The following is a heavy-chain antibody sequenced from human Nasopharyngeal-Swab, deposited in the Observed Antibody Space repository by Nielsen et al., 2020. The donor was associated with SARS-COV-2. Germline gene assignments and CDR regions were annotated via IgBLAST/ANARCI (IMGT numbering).Heavy chain of an antibody. D-gene: IGHD4-23*01. J-gene: IGHJ5*02. V-gene: IGHV4-59*08. CDR2: IYYSGST. CDR3: AASMMTTVVT. Sequence: WIRQPPGKGLEWIGYIYYSGSTNYNPSLKRRVTISVDTSKNQFSLKLSCVTAADTAVYYCAASMMTTVVTWGQGTLVTVSS.